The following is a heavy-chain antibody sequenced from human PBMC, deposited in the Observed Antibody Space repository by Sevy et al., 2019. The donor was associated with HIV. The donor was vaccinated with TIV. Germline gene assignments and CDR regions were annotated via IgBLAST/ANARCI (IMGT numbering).Heavy chain of an antibody. CDR3: TTGVVYYDILTGYYHDY. Sequence: LGGSLRLSCAASGFTFSNAWMNWVRQAPGKGLEWVGRIKSKTDGGTTDYAAPVKGRFTISRDDSKNTLYLQMNSLKTEDTAVYYCTTGVVYYDILTGYYHDYWGQGTLVTVSS. V-gene: IGHV3-15*07. D-gene: IGHD3-9*01. CDR2: IKSKTDGGTT. J-gene: IGHJ4*02. CDR1: GFTFSNAW.